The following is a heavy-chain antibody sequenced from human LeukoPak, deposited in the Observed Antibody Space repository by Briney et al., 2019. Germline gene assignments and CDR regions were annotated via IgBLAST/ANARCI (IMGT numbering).Heavy chain of an antibody. CDR2: INSDGSWT. D-gene: IGHD2/OR15-2a*01. CDR1: GNYW. CDR3: VSFYETD. Sequence: GGSLRLSCAASGNYWMHWVRQAPGKGLVWVSHINSDGSWTSYADSVKGRFTISKDNAKNTVYLQMNSLRAEDTAVYYCVSFYETDWGRGTLVTVSS. J-gene: IGHJ4*02. V-gene: IGHV3-74*01.